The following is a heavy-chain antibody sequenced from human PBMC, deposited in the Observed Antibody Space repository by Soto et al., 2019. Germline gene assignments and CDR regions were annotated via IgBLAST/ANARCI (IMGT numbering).Heavy chain of an antibody. V-gene: IGHV3-23*01. Sequence: EVQLLESGGGFVQPGGSLRLSCAVSGFTFNTYAMSWVRQAPGKGLEWVAAVGGSGATTYYTDSVKGRFTISRDNSNNMPYLQMNSLRDEDSAIYYCAKDWAATRGYFDYWGQGALVTVSS. CDR3: AKDWAATRGYFDY. CDR2: VGGSGATT. J-gene: IGHJ4*02. D-gene: IGHD6-13*01. CDR1: GFTFNTYA.